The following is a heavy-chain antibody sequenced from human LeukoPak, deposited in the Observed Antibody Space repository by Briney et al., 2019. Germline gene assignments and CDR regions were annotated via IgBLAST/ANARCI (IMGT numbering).Heavy chain of an antibody. Sequence: PGGSLRLSCAASGFTFDDYAMHWVRQAPGKGLEWVSGISWNSGSIGYADSVKGRFTISRDNAKNSLYLQMNSLRAEDTALYYCAKGLFGEQLVLEYFQHWGQGTLVTVSS. D-gene: IGHD3-10*02. CDR1: GFTFDDYA. CDR2: ISWNSGSI. CDR3: AKGLFGEQLVLEYFQH. V-gene: IGHV3-9*01. J-gene: IGHJ1*01.